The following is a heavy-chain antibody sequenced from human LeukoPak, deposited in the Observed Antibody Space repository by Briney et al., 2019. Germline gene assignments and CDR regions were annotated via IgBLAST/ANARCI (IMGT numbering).Heavy chain of an antibody. CDR3: ARHGVYEGEEAATNYYYGMDV. V-gene: IGHV4-59*08. Sequence: SETLSLTCTVSGGSIQNYYWSWVRQPPGKGLEWIGYVYYTGSTKYNPSLKSRATISVDTSNNQFSLKLRYVTAADTAIYYCARHGVYEGEEAATNYYYGMDVWGQGTTVSVSS. CDR2: VYYTGST. D-gene: IGHD2-15*01. CDR1: GGSIQNYY. J-gene: IGHJ6*02.